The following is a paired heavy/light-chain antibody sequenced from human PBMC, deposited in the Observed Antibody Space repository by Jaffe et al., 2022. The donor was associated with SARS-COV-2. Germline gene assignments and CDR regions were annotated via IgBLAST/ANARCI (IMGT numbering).Heavy chain of an antibody. CDR1: GFTFSDYQ. CDR2: ISNSGRTL. CDR3: ARDADYLGYCPDTGCYKLGWWFHP. V-gene: IGHV3-11*01. J-gene: IGHJ5*02. D-gene: IGHD2-8*02. Sequence: QVQVMESGGGLVRPGGSLRLSCASSGFTFSDYQMSWVRQAPGKGPEWLSYISNSGRTLYQADSVKGRFTISRDNAKNLLYLQMDSLRVEDTAVYYCARDADYLGYCPDTGCYKLGWWFHPWGQGALVTVSS.
Light chain of an antibody. Sequence: DIQMTQSPSSLSASVGDRVTITCRASQGIKNYLAWFQQKPGKAPKSLIYGASNLQSGVPSRFSGSGSGTDFTLTITSLQPEDFATYYCQQYNSYPITFGQGTRLE. CDR1: QGIKNY. CDR2: GAS. CDR3: QQYNSYPIT. V-gene: IGKV1-16*01. J-gene: IGKJ5*01.